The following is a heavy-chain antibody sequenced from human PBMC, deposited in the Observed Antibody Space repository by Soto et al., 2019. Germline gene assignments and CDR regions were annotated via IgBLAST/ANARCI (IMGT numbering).Heavy chain of an antibody. CDR2: ITVDGGRT. Sequence: PGGSXRLCGAASVFTFNTFSLTLFRHAPGKGLEWVSSITVDGGRTYYVDSVKGRFNVSRDNSKNTLYLKMDRLRAEDTAVYYCAKVVYERSVNDAIDIWGQGTMVTV. J-gene: IGHJ3*02. V-gene: IGHV3-23*01. D-gene: IGHD3-22*01. CDR3: AKVVYERSVNDAIDI. CDR1: VFTFNTFS.